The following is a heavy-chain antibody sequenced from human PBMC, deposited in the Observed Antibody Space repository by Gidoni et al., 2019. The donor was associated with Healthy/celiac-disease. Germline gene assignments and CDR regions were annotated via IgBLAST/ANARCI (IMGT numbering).Heavy chain of an antibody. CDR1: GFTCSSYS. D-gene: IGHD2-15*01. CDR2: FSSSSSTI. Sequence: EVQLVESGGGWVKPGGSRRLSCAASGFTCSSYSMNWVRRAPGKGLEWVSYFSSSSSTIYYADSVKGRFTSSRDNAKNSLYLQMNSLRDDDTAVYYCARAGYCSGGSCYDYWGQGTLVTVSS. J-gene: IGHJ4*02. CDR3: ARAGYCSGGSCYDY. V-gene: IGHV3-48*02.